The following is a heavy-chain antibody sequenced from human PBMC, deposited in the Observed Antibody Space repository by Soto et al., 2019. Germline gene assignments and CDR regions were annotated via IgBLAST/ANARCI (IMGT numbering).Heavy chain of an antibody. CDR1: GGTFTSYA. CDR3: ARNGLGTTRRYFDH. D-gene: IGHD1-1*01. CDR2: VIPVLGVA. J-gene: IGHJ4*02. Sequence: QVQLVQSGAEVQKPGSSVKVSCKASGGTFTSYAFNWVRQAPGRGLEWMGRVIPVLGVANYAQKFQDRVTITANKSTSTADMELSSLRSEDTALYYCARNGLGTTRRYFDHWGQGTLVTVSS. V-gene: IGHV1-69*02.